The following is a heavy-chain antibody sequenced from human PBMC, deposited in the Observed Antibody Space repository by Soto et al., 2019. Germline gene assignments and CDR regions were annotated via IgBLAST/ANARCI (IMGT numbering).Heavy chain of an antibody. CDR3: ARAGGTVAAINFYGLDV. CDR1: RDSISSGGSY. CDR2: TYYIGSP. V-gene: IGHV4-31*03. J-gene: IGHJ6*02. Sequence: SETLSLTCTVSRDSISSGGSYWTWIRQHPGKGLEWIGYTYYIGSPYYNPSLQSRVTISVDTSKNQVSLKLSSVTAADTAVYYCARAGGTVAAINFYGLDVWGQGTTVTVSS. D-gene: IGHD1-26*01.